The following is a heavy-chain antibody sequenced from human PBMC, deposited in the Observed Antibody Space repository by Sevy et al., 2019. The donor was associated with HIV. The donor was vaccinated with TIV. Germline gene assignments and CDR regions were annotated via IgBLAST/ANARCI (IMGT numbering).Heavy chain of an antibody. CDR3: ARHSLFTIFGVVIDPKMYYFDY. J-gene: IGHJ4*02. D-gene: IGHD3-3*01. CDR2: INYSGST. V-gene: IGHV4-39*01. CDR1: GGSITNNNYY. Sequence: SETLSLTCTVSGGSITNNNYYWGWIRQSPGKGLEWIGTINYSGSTDYNPSLKSRVTVSGDTSKNQISLRLSSVTAADTAVYYCARHSLFTIFGVVIDPKMYYFDYWGQGTLVTVSS.